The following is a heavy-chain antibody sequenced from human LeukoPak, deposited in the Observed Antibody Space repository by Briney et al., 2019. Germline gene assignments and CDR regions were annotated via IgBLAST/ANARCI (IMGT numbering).Heavy chain of an antibody. Sequence: GGSLRLSCAASGFTFNSYAMHWVRQAPGKGLEWVALISYDGNIKYYADSVKGRFTISRDNAKNSLYLQMNSLRAEDTAVYYCARQGATTIDYRGQGTLVTVSS. CDR2: ISYDGNIK. CDR1: GFTFNSYA. V-gene: IGHV3-30-3*01. D-gene: IGHD5-12*01. J-gene: IGHJ4*02. CDR3: ARQGATTIDY.